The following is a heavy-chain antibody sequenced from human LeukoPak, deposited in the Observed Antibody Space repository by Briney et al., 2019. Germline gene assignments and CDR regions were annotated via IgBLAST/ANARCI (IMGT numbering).Heavy chain of an antibody. CDR1: GGSISSSSYY. V-gene: IGHV4-39*07. Sequence: PSETLSLTCTVSGGSISSSSYYWGWIRQPPGKGLEWIGSIYYSGSTYYNPSLKSRVTISVDTSKNQFSLKLSSVTAADTAVYYCARATVRFLEWLPQDVWGKGTAVTVSS. CDR2: IYYSGST. CDR3: ARATVRFLEWLPQDV. D-gene: IGHD3-3*01. J-gene: IGHJ6*04.